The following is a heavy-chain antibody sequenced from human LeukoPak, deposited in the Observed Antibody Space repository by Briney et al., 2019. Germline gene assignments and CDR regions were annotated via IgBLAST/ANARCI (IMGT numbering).Heavy chain of an antibody. CDR1: GGSFSGYY. Sequence: PSETLSLTCAVYGGSFSGYYWSWIRQPPGKGLEWIGEINHSGSTNYNPSLKSRVTISVGTSKNQFSLKLSSVTAADTAVYYCARDVAARPAWGQGTLVTVSS. V-gene: IGHV4-34*01. CDR2: INHSGST. D-gene: IGHD6-6*01. J-gene: IGHJ4*02. CDR3: ARDVAARPA.